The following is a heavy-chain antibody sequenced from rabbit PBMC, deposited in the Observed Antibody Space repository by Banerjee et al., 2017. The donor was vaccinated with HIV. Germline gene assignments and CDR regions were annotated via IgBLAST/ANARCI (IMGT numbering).Heavy chain of an antibody. CDR2: IDAGSSDNI. V-gene: IGHV1S45*01. D-gene: IGHD2-1*01. Sequence: QEQLEESGGDLVKPEGSLTLTCTASGFSFSSSYWICWVRQAPGKGLEWIGCIDAGSSDNIYYASWAKGRFTISKTSSTTVTLQMTSLTAADTATYFCVRAISYDDYGDFRYYFGLWGPGTLVTVS. CDR1: GFSFSSSYW. CDR3: VRAISYDDYGDFRYYFGL. J-gene: IGHJ4*01.